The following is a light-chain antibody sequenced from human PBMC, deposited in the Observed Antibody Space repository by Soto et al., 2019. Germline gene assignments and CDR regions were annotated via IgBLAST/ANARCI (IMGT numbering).Light chain of an antibody. CDR3: QQYNNWPRT. CDR2: GAS. Sequence: EIVMTQSPATLSVSPGERATLSCRASQSVSINLAWYQQKPGQAPRLPIYGASSRATGIPARFSGSGSGTEFTLTISSLQSEDSAVYFCQQYNNWPRTFGQGTKVDIK. V-gene: IGKV3-15*01. J-gene: IGKJ1*01. CDR1: QSVSIN.